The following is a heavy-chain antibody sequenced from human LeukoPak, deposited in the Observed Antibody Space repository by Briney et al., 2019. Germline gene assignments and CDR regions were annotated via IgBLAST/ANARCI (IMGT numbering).Heavy chain of an antibody. CDR1: GGSISSYY. Sequence: SETLSLTCTVSGGSISSYYWSWIRQPPGKGLEWIGYIYYNRITNYNPSLKSRVTISVDTSKNQFSLKLSSVTAADTAVYYCARGGSYPNWFDPWGQGTLVTVSS. CDR3: ARGGSYPNWFDP. V-gene: IGHV4-59*01. D-gene: IGHD3-16*02. CDR2: IYYNRIT. J-gene: IGHJ5*02.